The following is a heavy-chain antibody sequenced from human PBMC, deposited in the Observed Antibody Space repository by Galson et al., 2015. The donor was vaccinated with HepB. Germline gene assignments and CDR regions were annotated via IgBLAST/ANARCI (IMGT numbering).Heavy chain of an antibody. CDR2: IYSGGST. D-gene: IGHD3-16*01. CDR3: AREAFPNWALDY. CDR1: GLTVSSTY. Sequence: SLRLSCAASGLTVSSTYMSWVRQAPGKGLEWVSLIYSGGSTYYADSVKGRFTISRDNSKNTLYLQMNSLRAEDTALYYCAREAFPNWALDYWGQGTLVTVSS. V-gene: IGHV3-53*01. J-gene: IGHJ4*02.